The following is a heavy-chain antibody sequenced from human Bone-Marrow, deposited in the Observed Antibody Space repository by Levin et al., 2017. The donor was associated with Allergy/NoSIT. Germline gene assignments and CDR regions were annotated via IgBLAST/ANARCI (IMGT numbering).Heavy chain of an antibody. J-gene: IGHJ4*02. CDR3: ARSTYGDHGDY. CDR2: IYPGDSDT. D-gene: IGHD4-17*01. Sequence: VASVKVSCKASGYSFTNYWIGWVRQMPGKGLEWMGIIYPGDSDTRYSPSFQGQVTISADKSISTAYLQWSSLKASDTAMYYCARSTYGDHGDYWGQGTLVTVSS. V-gene: IGHV5-51*01. CDR1: GYSFTNYW.